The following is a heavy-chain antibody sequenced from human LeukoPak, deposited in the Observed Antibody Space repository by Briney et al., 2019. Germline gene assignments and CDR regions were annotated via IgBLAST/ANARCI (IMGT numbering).Heavy chain of an antibody. J-gene: IGHJ4*02. CDR2: IYYSGST. V-gene: IGHV4-59*01. CDR1: GGSISSYY. Sequence: SETLSLTCTVSGGSISSYYWSWIRQPPGKGLEWIGYIYYSGSTNYNPSLKSRVTISVDTSKNQFSLKLSSATAADTAVYYCARDRRLGYWGQGTLVTVSS. CDR3: ARDRRLGY.